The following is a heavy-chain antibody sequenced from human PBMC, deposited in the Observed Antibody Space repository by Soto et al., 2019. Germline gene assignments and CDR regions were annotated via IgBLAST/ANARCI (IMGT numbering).Heavy chain of an antibody. Sequence: EVQVVESGGGLVQPGGSLRLSCSFTFSMYSMNWVRQAPGKGLERVASICSGGSYIKYADSLKGQFTISRDNAKNSVSLQMNSLRVDDTAAYFCTRDQGGSYDSWFDPWGQGTLVTVSS. D-gene: IGHD1-26*01. CDR1: FTFSMYS. V-gene: IGHV3-21*01. CDR2: ICSGGSYI. J-gene: IGHJ5*02. CDR3: TRDQGGSYDSWFDP.